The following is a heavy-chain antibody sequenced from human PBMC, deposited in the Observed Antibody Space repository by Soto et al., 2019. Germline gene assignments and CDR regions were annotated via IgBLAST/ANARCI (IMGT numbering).Heavy chain of an antibody. CDR3: ARGGLYDFWSGYSNFDY. Sequence: PGESLKISCKCSGYSFTSYWISWVRQMPGKGLEWMGRIDPSDSYTNYSPSFQGHVTISADKSISTAYLQWSSLKASDTAMYYCARGGLYDFWSGYSNFDYWGQGTLVIVSS. V-gene: IGHV5-10-1*01. D-gene: IGHD3-3*01. CDR2: IDPSDSYT. CDR1: GYSFTSYW. J-gene: IGHJ4*02.